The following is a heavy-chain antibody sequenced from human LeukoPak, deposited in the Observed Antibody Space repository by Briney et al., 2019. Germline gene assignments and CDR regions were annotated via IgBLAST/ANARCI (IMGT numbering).Heavy chain of an antibody. D-gene: IGHD5-18*01. CDR3: AKDVSYAPGGMDV. J-gene: IGHJ6*02. V-gene: IGHV3-43*02. CDR1: GFTFSSYW. CDR2: ISGDGGST. Sequence: GGSLRLSCAASGFTFSSYWMHWVRQAPGKGLEWVSLISGDGGSTYYADSVKGRFTISRDNSKNSLYLQMNSLRTEDTALYYCAKDVSYAPGGMDVWGQGTTVTVSS.